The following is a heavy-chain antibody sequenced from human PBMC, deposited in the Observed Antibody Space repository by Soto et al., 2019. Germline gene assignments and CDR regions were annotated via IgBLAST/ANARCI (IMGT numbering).Heavy chain of an antibody. CDR3: ARDYYDSSGYGYYYGMDV. CDR1: GYSFTSYW. J-gene: IGHJ6*02. CDR2: IYPGDSDT. V-gene: IGHV5-51*01. D-gene: IGHD3-22*01. Sequence: GESLKISCKGSGYSFTSYWIGWMRQMPGKGLEWMGIIYPGDSDTRYSPSFQGQVTISADKSISTAYLQWSSLKASDTAMYYCARDYYDSSGYGYYYGMDVWGQGTTVTVSS.